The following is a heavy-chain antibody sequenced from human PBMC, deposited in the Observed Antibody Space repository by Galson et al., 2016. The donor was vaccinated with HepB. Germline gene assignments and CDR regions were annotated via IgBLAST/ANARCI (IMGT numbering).Heavy chain of an antibody. CDR3: ARGELALGFDY. Sequence: SETLSLTCSDSGGSITSSDWWSWVRQPPGKGLEWIAEIHYNGRPNHSPSLKSRVTISVDKSRNQFSLKLSSVTAADTAVYYCARGELALGFDYWGQGALVTVSS. V-gene: IGHV4/OR15-8*01. CDR1: GGSITSSDW. D-gene: IGHD3-10*01. CDR2: IHYNGRP. J-gene: IGHJ4*02.